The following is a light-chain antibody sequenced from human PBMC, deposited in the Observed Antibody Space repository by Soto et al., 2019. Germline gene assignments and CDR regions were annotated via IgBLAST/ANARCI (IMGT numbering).Light chain of an antibody. CDR2: TAS. Sequence: DIQMTQSPSSLSASVGDRVTITCRASQSIGYFLNWYQQKPGKAPNLLIYTASTLQSGVPSRFSGSGSGTDFTLTISSLQPEDFGTYYCQQSYTTPTWTFGQGTKVDIK. J-gene: IGKJ1*01. V-gene: IGKV1-39*01. CDR1: QSIGYF. CDR3: QQSYTTPTWT.